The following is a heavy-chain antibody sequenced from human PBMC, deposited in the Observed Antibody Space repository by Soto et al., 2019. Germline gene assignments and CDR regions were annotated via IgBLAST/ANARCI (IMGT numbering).Heavy chain of an antibody. CDR3: TGRHEGWSPFDS. D-gene: IGHD3-3*01. V-gene: IGHV3-23*01. CDR1: AFTYTNSH. CDR2: ISNSGGET. Sequence: GGSLRLSCAASAFTYTNSHMSWVRQAPGKGLEWVSSISNSGGETYYIDSVRGRCSISRDNSKNTLYLQMNSLRAEDTAVYYCTGRHEGWSPFDSWGQGT. J-gene: IGHJ5*01.